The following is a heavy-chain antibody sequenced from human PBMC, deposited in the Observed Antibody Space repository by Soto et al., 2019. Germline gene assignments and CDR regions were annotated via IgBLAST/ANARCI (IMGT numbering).Heavy chain of an antibody. V-gene: IGHV3-30*18. Sequence: QVQLVESGGGVVQPGRSLRLSCAASGFTXXXYGMHWVRQAPGKGLEWVAVISYDGSNKYYADSVKGRFTISRDNSKNTLYLQMNSLRAEDTAVYYCAKARGYSGYDYPFDYWGQGTLVTVSS. D-gene: IGHD5-12*01. J-gene: IGHJ4*02. CDR3: AKARGYSGYDYPFDY. CDR1: GFTXXXYG. CDR2: ISYDGSNK.